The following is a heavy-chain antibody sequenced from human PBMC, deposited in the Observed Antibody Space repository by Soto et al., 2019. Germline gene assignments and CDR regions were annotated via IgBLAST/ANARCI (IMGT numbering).Heavy chain of an antibody. CDR1: GGSISSGGYS. J-gene: IGHJ5*02. D-gene: IGHD1-26*01. CDR2: IYHSGGT. CDR3: ARGPETGATGGILA. Sequence: SETLSLTCAVSGGSISSGGYSWSWIRQPPGKGLEWIGYIYHSGGTYYNPSLKSRVTISVDRSKNQFSLKLSSVTAADTAVYYCARGPETGATGGILAWGQGTLVTVSS. V-gene: IGHV4-30-2*01.